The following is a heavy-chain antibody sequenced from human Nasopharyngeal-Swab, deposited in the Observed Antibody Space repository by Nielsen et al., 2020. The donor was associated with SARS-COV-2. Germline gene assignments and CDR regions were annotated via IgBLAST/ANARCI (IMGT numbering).Heavy chain of an antibody. CDR2: LSIDGSSY. V-gene: IGHV3-30-3*01. D-gene: IGHD6-19*01. CDR1: GITFSRSV. Sequence: SLKISCVGSGITFSRSVIQWVRQAPGKGLEWVAVLSIDGSSYAQYADSVKGRFTISRDISENTVYLQMNSLSVEDTAVYYCAKDLTSCWWGDYWGQGTLVAVSS. J-gene: IGHJ4*02. CDR3: AKDLTSCWWGDY.